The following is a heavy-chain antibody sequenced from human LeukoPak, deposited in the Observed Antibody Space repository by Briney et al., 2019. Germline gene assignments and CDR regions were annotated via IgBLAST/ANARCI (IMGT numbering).Heavy chain of an antibody. CDR3: ARESNYVY. V-gene: IGHV3-66*02. J-gene: IGHJ4*02. Sequence: GGSLRLSCAVSGVTVSSSYMSWVRQAPGKGLEWVAVVYSGGSKNYADSVKGRFTIARDNSKDTLYLQMNSLRAEDTAVYYCARESNYVYWCQGTLVVVSS. CDR2: VYSGGSK. CDR1: GVTVSSSY.